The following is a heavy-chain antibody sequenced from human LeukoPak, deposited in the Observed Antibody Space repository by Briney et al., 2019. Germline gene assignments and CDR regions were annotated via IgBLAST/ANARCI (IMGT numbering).Heavy chain of an antibody. CDR1: GFTFDDYA. D-gene: IGHD3-3*01. CDR3: AKDITIFGVDTYYFDF. V-gene: IGHV3-9*01. Sequence: GRSLRLSCATSGFTFDDYAIHCVRHAPGKGLEWVSGISWNCGSIGHADFVKGRFNISRDNAKNSLYLQMNSLRAEDTALYYCAKDITIFGVDTYYFDFWGQGTLVTVSS. J-gene: IGHJ4*02. CDR2: ISWNCGSI.